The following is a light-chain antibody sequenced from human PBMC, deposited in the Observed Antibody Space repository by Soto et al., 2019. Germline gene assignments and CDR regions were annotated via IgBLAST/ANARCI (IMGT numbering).Light chain of an antibody. J-gene: IGKJ5*01. Sequence: DVVMTQSPLSLPVTLGQPASISCRSNQSLVHSDGIAYFSWFQQRTGRSPRRLIYKVSNRDSGVPARFRGSGSGTDFALKISRVEAEDVAVYYCMQGTHWPITFGQGTRLEIK. CDR2: KVS. CDR1: QSLVHSDGIAY. V-gene: IGKV2-30*02. CDR3: MQGTHWPIT.